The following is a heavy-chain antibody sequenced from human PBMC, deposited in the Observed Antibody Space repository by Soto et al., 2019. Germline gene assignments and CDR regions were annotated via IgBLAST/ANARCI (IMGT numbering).Heavy chain of an antibody. Sequence: SETLSLTCTVSGGSINTGDYYWSWIRQPPGKGLEWIGYIYYSGRTYYNPSLKSRVTISVDTSKNQFSLKLSSVTAADTAVYYCARDTXPWGSGSEDYYYYGLDFWGQGTTVTVSS. CDR3: ARDTXPWGSGSEDYYYYGLDF. D-gene: IGHD3-10*01. CDR1: GGSINTGDYY. J-gene: IGHJ6*02. CDR2: IYYSGRT. V-gene: IGHV4-30-4*01.